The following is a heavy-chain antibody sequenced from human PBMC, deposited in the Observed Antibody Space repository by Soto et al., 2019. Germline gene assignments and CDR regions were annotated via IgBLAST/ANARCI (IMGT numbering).Heavy chain of an antibody. CDR3: ARGMVRGTYGMDV. J-gene: IGHJ6*02. D-gene: IGHD3-10*01. CDR2: INPNSGGT. CDR1: GYTFTGYY. Sequence: ASVKVSCKASGYTFTGYYMHWVRQAPGQGLEWMGWINPNSGGTNYAQTFQGRVTMTRDTSISTAHMELSRLRSDDTAVYYCARGMVRGTYGMDVWGQGTTVTVSS. V-gene: IGHV1-2*02.